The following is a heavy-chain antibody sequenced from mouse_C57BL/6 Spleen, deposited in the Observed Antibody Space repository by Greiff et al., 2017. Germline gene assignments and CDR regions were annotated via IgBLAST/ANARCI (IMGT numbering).Heavy chain of an antibody. Sequence: VQLQQSGAELVKPGASVKISCKASGYAFSSYWMNWVKQRPGTGLEWIGQIYPGDGDTNYNGKFKGKATLTADKSSSTAYMQLSSLTSEDSAVYVCARSGDGYYMFAYWGQGTLVTVSA. CDR3: ARSGDGYYMFAY. J-gene: IGHJ3*01. V-gene: IGHV1-80*01. CDR2: IYPGDGDT. D-gene: IGHD2-3*01. CDR1: GYAFSSYW.